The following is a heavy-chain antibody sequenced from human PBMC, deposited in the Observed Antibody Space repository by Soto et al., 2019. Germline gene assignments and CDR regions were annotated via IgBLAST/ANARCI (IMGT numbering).Heavy chain of an antibody. Sequence: QVQLVQSGAEVKMPGASVKVSCKASGYTFTSYDINWVRQATGQGLEWMGWMNPNSGNTGYAQKFQGRVTMTRNTSISTAYMELSSLRSEDTAVYYCASPESIAAAGTNNAFDIWGQGTMVTVSS. J-gene: IGHJ3*02. CDR1: GYTFTSYD. D-gene: IGHD6-13*01. CDR3: ASPESIAAAGTNNAFDI. CDR2: MNPNSGNT. V-gene: IGHV1-8*01.